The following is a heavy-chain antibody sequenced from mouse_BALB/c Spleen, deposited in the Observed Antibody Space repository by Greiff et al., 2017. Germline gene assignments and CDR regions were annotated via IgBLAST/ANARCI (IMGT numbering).Heavy chain of an antibody. J-gene: IGHJ2*01. V-gene: IGHV5-17*02. CDR2: ISSGSSTI. CDR3: ARKALDY. CDR1: GFTFSDYG. Sequence: EVQVVESGGGLVQPGGSRKLSCAASGFTFSDYGMAWVRQAPGKGPEWVAFISSGSSTIYYADTVKGRFTISRDNPKNTLFLQMTSLRSEDTAMYYCARKALDYWGQGTTLTVSS.